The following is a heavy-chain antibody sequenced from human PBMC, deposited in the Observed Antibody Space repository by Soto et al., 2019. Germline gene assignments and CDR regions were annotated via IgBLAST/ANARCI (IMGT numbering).Heavy chain of an antibody. CDR3: ARRTGEVWKVSNFDT. V-gene: IGHV3-23*01. CDR1: EGTFGNFG. J-gene: IGHJ4*02. Sequence: RLWNAAVEGTFGNFGVSRSRQTQVKGLEWVSGISVSGATTYYADSVRGRFTISRDISKNTLILQMNSLRAEDTAVYYCARRTGEVWKVSNFDTWGQGTLVT. D-gene: IGHD7-27*01. CDR2: ISVSGATT.